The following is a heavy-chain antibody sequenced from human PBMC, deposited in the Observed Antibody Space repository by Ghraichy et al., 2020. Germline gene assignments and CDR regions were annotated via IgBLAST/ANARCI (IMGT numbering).Heavy chain of an antibody. V-gene: IGHV5-51*01. CDR3: ARHVGYTSGWYLDY. CDR1: GYRFISYW. CDR2: IYPGDSDI. J-gene: IGHJ4*02. D-gene: IGHD6-19*01. Sequence: GESLNISCKGSGYRFISYWIGWVRQMPGKGLEWMGIIYPGDSDIRYSPSFQGQVTISADKSISTVYLQWSSLKASDTAIYYCARHVGYTSGWYLDYWGQGTLVTVSS.